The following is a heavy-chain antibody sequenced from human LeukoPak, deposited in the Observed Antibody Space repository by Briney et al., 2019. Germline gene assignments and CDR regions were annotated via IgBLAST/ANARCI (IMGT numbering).Heavy chain of an antibody. V-gene: IGHV4-4*07. CDR2: IHYSGTT. CDR1: GGSISSYY. D-gene: IGHD6-19*01. CDR3: AISYTTSGSTGWFDP. J-gene: IGHJ5*02. Sequence: SETLSLTCTVPGGSISSYYWSWLRQPAGKGLEWIGCIHYSGTTNYNPSLKSRVTMSSDTSKNQFSLKLISVPAADTAIYYCAISYTTSGSTGWFDPWGQGTLVTVSS.